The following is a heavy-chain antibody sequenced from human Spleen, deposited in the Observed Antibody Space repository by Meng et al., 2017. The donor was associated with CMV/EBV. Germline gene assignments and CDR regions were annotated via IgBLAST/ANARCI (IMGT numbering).Heavy chain of an antibody. CDR1: GFTFSDYY. CDR3: ARDSSSYGMDV. CDR2: ISSSGSTI. D-gene: IGHD6-6*01. J-gene: IGHJ6*02. V-gene: IGHV3-11*04. Sequence: LSLTCAASGFTFSDYYMNWVRQAPGKGLEWVSYISSSGSTIYYADSVKGRFTISRDNAKNSLYLQMNSLRAEDTAVYYCARDSSSYGMDVWGQGTTVTVSS.